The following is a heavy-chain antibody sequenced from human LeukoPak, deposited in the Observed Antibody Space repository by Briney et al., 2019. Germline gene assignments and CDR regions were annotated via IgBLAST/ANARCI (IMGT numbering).Heavy chain of an antibody. D-gene: IGHD2-15*01. Sequence: ASVKVSCKASGYTFTSYAMHWVRQAPGQRLEWMGWINAGNGNTKYSQKFQGRVTITRDTSASTAYMELSSLRSEDTAVYYCARLKGYCSGGSCYRLQYYFDNWGQGTLVTVSS. CDR3: ARLKGYCSGGSCYRLQYYFDN. V-gene: IGHV1-3*01. CDR2: INAGNGNT. CDR1: GYTFTSYA. J-gene: IGHJ4*02.